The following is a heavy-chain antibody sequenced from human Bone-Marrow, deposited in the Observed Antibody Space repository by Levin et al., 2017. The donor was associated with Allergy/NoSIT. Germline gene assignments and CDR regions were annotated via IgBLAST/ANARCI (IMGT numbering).Heavy chain of an antibody. Sequence: GESLKISCTASGFTFGDYAMSWFRQAPGKGLEWVGFIRSKAYGGTTEYAASVKGRFTISRDDSKSIAYLQMNSLKTEDTAVYYCTRDQGVATVLFDYWGQGTLVTVSS. D-gene: IGHD5-12*01. V-gene: IGHV3-49*03. CDR2: IRSKAYGGTT. J-gene: IGHJ4*02. CDR1: GFTFGDYA. CDR3: TRDQGVATVLFDY.